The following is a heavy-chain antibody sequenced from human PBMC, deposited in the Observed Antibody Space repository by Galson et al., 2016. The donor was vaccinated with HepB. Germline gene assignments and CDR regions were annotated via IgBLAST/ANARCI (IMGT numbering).Heavy chain of an antibody. CDR1: GFTFSSYS. J-gene: IGHJ4*02. CDR2: ISSSSSYI. CDR3: ARAVVVTAMFDY. V-gene: IGHV3-21*01. Sequence: SLRLSCAASGFTFSSYSMNWVRQAPGKGLEWVSSISSSSSYIYYADSVKGRFTISRDNAKNSLYLQMNSLRAEDTAVYYCARAVVVTAMFDYWGQGTLVTVSS. D-gene: IGHD2-21*02.